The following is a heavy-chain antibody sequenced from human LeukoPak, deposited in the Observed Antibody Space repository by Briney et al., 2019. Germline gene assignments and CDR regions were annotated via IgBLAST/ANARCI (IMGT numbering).Heavy chain of an antibody. CDR1: GFTFNDYA. J-gene: IGHJ4*02. CDR2: ISGDGSST. CDR3: AKGSVVTPGVSSSDFDY. V-gene: IGHV3-43*02. Sequence: GGSLRLSCAASGFTFNDYAMHWVRQAPGKGLEWVSLISGDGSSTYYADSVKGRFTISRDNSKNSLYLQMNSLRTEDTALYYCAKGSVVTPGVSSSDFDYWGQGALVTVSS. D-gene: IGHD4-23*01.